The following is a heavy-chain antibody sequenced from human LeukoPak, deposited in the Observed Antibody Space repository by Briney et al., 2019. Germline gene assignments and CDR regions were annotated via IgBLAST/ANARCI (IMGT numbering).Heavy chain of an antibody. CDR1: GYTFTSYY. CDR3: ALMSRVDTGKSPFDD. D-gene: IGHD5-18*01. CDR2: INPSGGST. J-gene: IGHJ4*02. Sequence: ASVKVSCKASGYTFTSYYMHWVRQAPGQGLEWMGIINPSGGSTSYAQKFQGRVTMTRDTSTTTVYMEVSSLRSEDTAMYYCALMSRVDTGKSPFDDWGQGSLVTVSS. V-gene: IGHV1-46*01.